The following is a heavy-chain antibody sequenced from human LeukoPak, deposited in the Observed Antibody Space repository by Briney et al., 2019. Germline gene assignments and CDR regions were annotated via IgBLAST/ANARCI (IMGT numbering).Heavy chain of an antibody. V-gene: IGHV3-30*18. CDR3: AKDCSGGNCYHFDY. D-gene: IGHD2-15*01. Sequence: GGSLRLSCAASGFTFSNYAMSWVRQAPGKGLEWVALISYDASDEYYADSVKGRFTISRDNSKNTLYLQMNSLRAEDTAVYYCAKDCSGGNCYHFDYWGQGTLVTVSS. CDR2: ISYDASDE. J-gene: IGHJ4*02. CDR1: GFTFSNYA.